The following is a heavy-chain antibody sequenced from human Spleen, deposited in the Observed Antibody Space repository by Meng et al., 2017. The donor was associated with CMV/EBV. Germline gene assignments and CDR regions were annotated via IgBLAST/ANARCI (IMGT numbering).Heavy chain of an antibody. V-gene: IGHV3-23*01. CDR1: GFTFSSYA. CDR2: ISGSGGST. CDR3: ARDLIAAAAWIQ. J-gene: IGHJ4*02. D-gene: IGHD6-13*01. Sequence: GESLKISCAASGFTFSSYAMSWVRQAPGKGLEWVSAISGSGGSTYYADSVKGRFTISRDNSENTLYLQMNSLRAEDTAVYYCARDLIAAAAWIQWGQGTLVTVSS.